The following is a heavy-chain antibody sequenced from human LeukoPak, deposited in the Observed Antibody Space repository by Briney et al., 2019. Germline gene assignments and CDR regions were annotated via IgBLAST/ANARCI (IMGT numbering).Heavy chain of an antibody. J-gene: IGHJ3*02. CDR3: ARVHGSGSYYGADAFDI. CDR2: IIPIFGIA. V-gene: IGHV1-69*04. CDR1: GGTFSSYA. Sequence: ASVKVSCKASGGTFSSYAISWVRQAPGQGLEWMGRIIPIFGIANYAQKFQGRVTITADKSTSTAYMELSSLGSEDTAVYYCARVHGSGSYYGADAFDIWGQGTMVTVSS. D-gene: IGHD3-10*01.